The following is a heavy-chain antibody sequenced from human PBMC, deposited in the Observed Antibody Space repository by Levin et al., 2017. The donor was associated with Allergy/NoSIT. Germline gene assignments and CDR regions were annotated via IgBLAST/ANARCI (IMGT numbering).Heavy chain of an antibody. V-gene: IGHV5-51*01. Sequence: GESLKISCKGSGYSFTSFWIAWVRQMPGKGLEWMGIIYPADSSTRYSPSFQGQVTISADKSIYTAYLQWSSLKASDTAMYYCAKSGLGYCSGGSCYWDYWGQGTLVTVSS. CDR2: IYPADSST. J-gene: IGHJ4*02. D-gene: IGHD2-15*01. CDR3: AKSGLGYCSGGSCYWDY. CDR1: GYSFTSFW.